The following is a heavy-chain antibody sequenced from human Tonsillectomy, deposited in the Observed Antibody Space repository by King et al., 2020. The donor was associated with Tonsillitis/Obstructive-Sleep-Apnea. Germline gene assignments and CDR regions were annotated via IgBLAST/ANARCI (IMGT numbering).Heavy chain of an antibody. D-gene: IGHD2-2*01. V-gene: IGHV4-34*01. CDR2: INHSGST. CDR1: GGSFSGYY. CDR3: ARGDIVVVPAAMVYYYYMDV. Sequence: VQLQQWGAGLLKPSETLSLTCAVYGGSFSGYYWSWIRQPPGKGLEWIGEINHSGSTNYNPSLKSVVTISVDTSKNQFSLKLSPVTAADTAVYYCARGDIVVVPAAMVYYYYMDVWGKGTTVTVSS. J-gene: IGHJ6*03.